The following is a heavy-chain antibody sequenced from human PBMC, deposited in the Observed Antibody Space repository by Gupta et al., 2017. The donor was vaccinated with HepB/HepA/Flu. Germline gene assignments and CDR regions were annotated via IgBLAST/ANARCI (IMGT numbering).Heavy chain of an antibody. J-gene: IGHJ6*02. Sequence: QVQLVQSGAEVKKPGASVKVPCKASGYTFTSYAMHWVRQAPGQRLEWMGWINAGNGNTKYSQKFQGRVTITRDTSASTAYMELSSLRSEDTAVYYCASSFVVVVAATDYYYYGMDVWGQGTTVTVSS. D-gene: IGHD2-15*01. CDR3: ASSFVVVVAATDYYYYGMDV. V-gene: IGHV1-3*01. CDR2: INAGNGNT. CDR1: GYTFTSYA.